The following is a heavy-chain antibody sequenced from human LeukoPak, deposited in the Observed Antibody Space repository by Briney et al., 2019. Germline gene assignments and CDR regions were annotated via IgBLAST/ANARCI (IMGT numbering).Heavy chain of an antibody. V-gene: IGHV1-18*01. CDR2: ISAYNGYT. CDR1: GYTFTNYS. CDR3: ARFYYGSGSYYYFDY. Sequence: GASVKVSCKASGYTFTNYSISWVRQAPGQGPEWMGWISAYNGYTNYAQKLQGRVTMTTDTSTGTAYMELRSLRSDDTAVHYCARFYYGSGSYYYFDYWGQGTLVTVSS. J-gene: IGHJ4*02. D-gene: IGHD3-10*01.